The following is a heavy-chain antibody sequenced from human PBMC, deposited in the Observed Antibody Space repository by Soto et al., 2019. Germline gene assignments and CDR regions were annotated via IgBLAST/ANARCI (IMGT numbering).Heavy chain of an antibody. Sequence: QVQLVQSGAEVKTPGASVKVSCKASGYTFTSYCIRWVRQAPGQGLEWMGWISAYNGNTNYAQKLQGRVTMTSDASTSTADMERRSLRSDDTAVYYFARDRVLVITMVRGGVSGWGHGTTVTVSS. CDR1: GYTFTSYC. V-gene: IGHV1-18*04. CDR3: ARDRVLVITMVRGGVSG. D-gene: IGHD3-10*01. J-gene: IGHJ6*02. CDR2: ISAYNGNT.